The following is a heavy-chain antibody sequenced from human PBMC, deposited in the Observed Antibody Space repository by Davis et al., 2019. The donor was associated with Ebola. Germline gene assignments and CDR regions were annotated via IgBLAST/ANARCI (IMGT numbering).Heavy chain of an antibody. CDR3: VRDPALVVTGGGWFFGL. Sequence: PGGSLRLSCAASGFTFSSYSMNWVRQAPGKGLEWVSSISSSSSYIYYADSVKGRFTISRHNAKNSLFLQMNSLRAEDTAVYYCVRDPALVVTGGGWFFGLWGRGTLVTVSS. J-gene: IGHJ2*01. CDR2: ISSSSSYI. D-gene: IGHD2-21*02. CDR1: GFTFSSYS. V-gene: IGHV3-21*01.